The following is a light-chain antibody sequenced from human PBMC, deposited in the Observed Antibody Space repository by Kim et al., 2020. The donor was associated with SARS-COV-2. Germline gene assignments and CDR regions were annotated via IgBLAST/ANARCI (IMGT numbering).Light chain of an antibody. V-gene: IGLV1-40*01. CDR2: SHS. Sequence: VTISCTGSISNIGAGFDVHWYQQFPGTAPKLLIYSHSNRPSGVPDRFSGSKSGTSASLAITGLQAEDEADYYCQSYDSSLSGSLVFGGGTQLTVL. CDR1: ISNIGAGFD. CDR3: QSYDSSLSGSLV. J-gene: IGLJ2*01.